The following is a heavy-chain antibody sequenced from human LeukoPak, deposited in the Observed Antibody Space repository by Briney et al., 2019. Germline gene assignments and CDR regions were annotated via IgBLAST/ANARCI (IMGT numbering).Heavy chain of an antibody. CDR2: TYYRSKWYS. Sequence: SGPGLVKPSQTLSLTCAISGDSVSSNSAAWNWIRQSPWRGLEWLGRTYYRSKWYSDYELSMKSRITFNPDTSKNQVSLQLNSVTPEDTAVYYCARDGWGYYFDYWGQGTLVTVSS. J-gene: IGHJ4*02. CDR1: GDSVSSNSAA. V-gene: IGHV6-1*01. CDR3: ARDGWGYYFDY. D-gene: IGHD6-19*01.